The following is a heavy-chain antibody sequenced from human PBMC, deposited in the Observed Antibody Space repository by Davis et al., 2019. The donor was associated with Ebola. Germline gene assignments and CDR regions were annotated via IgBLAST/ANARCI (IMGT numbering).Heavy chain of an antibody. CDR1: GYTFTNYG. CDR2: INPHNGNT. D-gene: IGHD4-11*01. CDR3: ARIKGLHRWNYFDY. J-gene: IGHJ4*02. Sequence: AASVQVSCKASGYTFTNYGITWVRQAPGQGLEWMGWINPHNGNTNYAQNVQGRVTMTTDTSTSTAYMEVGSLRSDDTAVYYCARIKGLHRWNYFDYWGQGTLVTVSS. V-gene: IGHV1-18*04.